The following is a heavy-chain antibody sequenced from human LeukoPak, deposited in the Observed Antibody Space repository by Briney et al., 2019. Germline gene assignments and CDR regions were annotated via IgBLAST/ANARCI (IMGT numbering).Heavy chain of an antibody. CDR2: IWYDGSNK. CDR3: AREGVGWSYYYYGMDV. CDR1: GFTFSSYG. D-gene: IGHD6-19*01. Sequence: GGSLRLSCAASGFTFSSYGMHWVRQAPGKGLEWVAVIWYDGSNKYYADSVKGRFTISRDNSKNTLYLQMDSLRAEDTAVYYCAREGVGWSYYYYGMDVWGQGTTVTVSS. V-gene: IGHV3-33*01. J-gene: IGHJ6*02.